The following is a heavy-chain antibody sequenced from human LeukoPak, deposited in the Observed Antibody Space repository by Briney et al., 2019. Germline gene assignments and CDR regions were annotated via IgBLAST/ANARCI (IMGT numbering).Heavy chain of an antibody. CDR2: INTGGGDT. J-gene: IGHJ6*03. Sequence: GGSLRLSCAASGFTFSSHAMGWVRQAPGKGLEWDSVINTGGGDTYYAGSVKGRFTISRDNSKNTLYLQMNSLRAEDTALYYCAKDFTGGYYYMDVWGKGTTVTVSS. CDR1: GFTFSSHA. D-gene: IGHD1-14*01. CDR3: AKDFTGGYYYMDV. V-gene: IGHV3-23*01.